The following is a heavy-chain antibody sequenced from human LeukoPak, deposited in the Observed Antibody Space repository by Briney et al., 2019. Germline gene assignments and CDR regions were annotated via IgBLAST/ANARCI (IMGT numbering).Heavy chain of an antibody. V-gene: IGHV1-2*02. J-gene: IGHJ4*02. Sequence: ASVKVSCKASGYTFTGYYMHWVRQAPGQGLEWMGWINPDNGVTKYAQKFQGRVTMTRDTSISTAYMELKSLIPDDTAVYFCARQTGLAVAGTADYWGQGTLVTVSS. CDR2: INPDNGVT. CDR1: GYTFTGYY. CDR3: ARQTGLAVAGTADY. D-gene: IGHD6-19*01.